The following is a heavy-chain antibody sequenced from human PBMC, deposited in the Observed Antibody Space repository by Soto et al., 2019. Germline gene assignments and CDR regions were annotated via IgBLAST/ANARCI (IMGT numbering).Heavy chain of an antibody. CDR3: ARDGTGWKGGDH. D-gene: IGHD6-19*01. J-gene: IGHJ4*02. CDR2: IWYDGRKK. V-gene: IGHV3-33*01. Sequence: QPGGSLRLSCEASGFIFSSYSMHWVRQAPGKGLEWVAVIWYDGRKKYYADSVEGRFTISRDNSKDTLYLQMNSLTAEDTAVYYCARDGTGWKGGDHWGQGTLVTVSS. CDR1: GFIFSSYS.